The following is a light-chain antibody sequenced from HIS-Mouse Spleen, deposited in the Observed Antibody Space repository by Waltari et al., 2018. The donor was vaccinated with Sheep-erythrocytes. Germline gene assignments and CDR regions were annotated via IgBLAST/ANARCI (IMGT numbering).Light chain of an antibody. CDR1: QSVSSSY. CDR3: QQYGSSPWT. V-gene: IGKV3-20*01. Sequence: EIVLTQSPGTLSSSPGERATLSCRASQSVSSSYLAWYQQKPGQAPRLLIYGASSRATGIPDRFSGSGDATDFTLTISRLEPEDFAVYYCQQYGSSPWTFGQGTKVEIK. J-gene: IGKJ1*01. CDR2: GAS.